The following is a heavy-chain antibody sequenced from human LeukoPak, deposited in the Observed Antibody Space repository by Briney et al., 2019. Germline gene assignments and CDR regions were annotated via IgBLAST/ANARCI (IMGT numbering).Heavy chain of an antibody. CDR3: AKNQDTSFGVYYFDY. J-gene: IGHJ4*02. V-gene: IGHV3-30*02. Sequence: GGSLRLSCAASGFTFSSYGMHWVRQAPGKGLEWVAFIRYDGSNKYYADSVKGRFTISRDNSKNTLYLQMNSLRAEDTAVYYCAKNQDTSFGVYYFDYWGQGTLVTVSS. CDR1: GFTFSSYG. CDR2: IRYDGSNK. D-gene: IGHD3-3*01.